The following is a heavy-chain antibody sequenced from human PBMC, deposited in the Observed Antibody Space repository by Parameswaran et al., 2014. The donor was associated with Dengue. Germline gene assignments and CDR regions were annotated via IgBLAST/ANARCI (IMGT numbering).Heavy chain of an antibody. Sequence: PGASVKGLLQGFWITFTGYYLHWVRLAPGQGLEWMGWINPHSGGTNYAQKFQGRVSMTRDTSISTAYMELSRLRSDDTAVYYCARGGIYYYDSSGFPDDYWGQGTLVTVSS. CDR2: INPHSGGT. V-gene: IGHV1-2*02. D-gene: IGHD3-22*01. CDR1: ITFTGYY. CDR3: ARGGIYYYDSSGFPDDY. J-gene: IGHJ4*02.